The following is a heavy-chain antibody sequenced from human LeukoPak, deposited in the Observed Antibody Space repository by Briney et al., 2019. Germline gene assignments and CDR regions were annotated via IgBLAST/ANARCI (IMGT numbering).Heavy chain of an antibody. CDR1: GYSFTSYW. J-gene: IGHJ4*02. CDR3: ARHYSDSRGYYVHDY. Sequence: GESLKISCKGSGYSFTSYWIGWVRQMPGKGLEWMGIIYPGDSDTRYSPSFQGQVTISADKSISTAYLQWSSLKASDTAMYYCARHYSDSRGYYVHDYWGQGTLVTVAS. V-gene: IGHV5-51*01. CDR2: IYPGDSDT. D-gene: IGHD3-22*01.